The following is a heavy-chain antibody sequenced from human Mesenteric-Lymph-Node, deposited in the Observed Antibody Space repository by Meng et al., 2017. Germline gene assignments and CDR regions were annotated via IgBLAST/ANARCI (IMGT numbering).Heavy chain of an antibody. Sequence: SETLSLTCTVSGGSISSYYWSWIRQPPGKGLEWIGSIYYSGSTYYNPSLKSRVTISVDTSKNQFSLKLSSVTAADTAVYYCAREIKGRRTVVVPAAGYFDYWGQGTLVTVSS. V-gene: IGHV4-59*12. D-gene: IGHD2-2*01. CDR1: GGSISSYY. CDR3: AREIKGRRTVVVPAAGYFDY. CDR2: IYYSGST. J-gene: IGHJ4*02.